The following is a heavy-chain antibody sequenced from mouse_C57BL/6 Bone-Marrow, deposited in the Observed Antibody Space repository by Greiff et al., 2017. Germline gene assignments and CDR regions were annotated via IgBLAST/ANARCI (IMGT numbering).Heavy chain of an antibody. Sequence: QVQLQQPGAELVMPGASVKLSCKASGYTFTSYWMHWVKQRPGQGLEWIGEIDPSDSYTNYNQKFKGKSTLTVDKSSSTAYMQLSSLTSEDSAVYDCARSRKGGVYYAMDYWGQGTSVTVSS. V-gene: IGHV1-69*01. CDR1: GYTFTSYW. CDR3: ARSRKGGVYYAMDY. CDR2: IDPSDSYT. D-gene: IGHD1-3*01. J-gene: IGHJ4*01.